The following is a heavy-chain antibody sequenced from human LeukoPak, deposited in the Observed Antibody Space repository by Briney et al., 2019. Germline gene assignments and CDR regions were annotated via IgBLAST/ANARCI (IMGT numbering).Heavy chain of an antibody. D-gene: IGHD3-22*01. CDR3: ARDLGQYYDTSDNWFDP. J-gene: IGHJ5*02. CDR2: IQYDGSKK. Sequence: GGSLRLSCAAYGFTFSSMNWVRQAPGKGLEWVTFIQYDGSKKYYADSVKGRFTISRDNAKNTLNLQMNSLRAEDTAVYYCARDLGQYYDTSDNWFDPWGQGTLVTVSS. V-gene: IGHV3-30*02. CDR1: GFTFSS.